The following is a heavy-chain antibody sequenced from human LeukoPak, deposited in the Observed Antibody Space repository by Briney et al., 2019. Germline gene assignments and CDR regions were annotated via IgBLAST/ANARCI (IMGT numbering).Heavy chain of an antibody. Sequence: GASVKVSCKASGYTFTGYYMHWVRQAPGQGLAWMGWINPNSGGTNYAQKFQGRVTMTRDTSISTAYMELSRLRSDDTAVYYCARDGLRFFGDAVNDYGMDVWGQGTTVTVSS. J-gene: IGHJ6*02. CDR1: GYTFTGYY. CDR3: ARDGLRFFGDAVNDYGMDV. V-gene: IGHV1-2*02. D-gene: IGHD3-3*01. CDR2: INPNSGGT.